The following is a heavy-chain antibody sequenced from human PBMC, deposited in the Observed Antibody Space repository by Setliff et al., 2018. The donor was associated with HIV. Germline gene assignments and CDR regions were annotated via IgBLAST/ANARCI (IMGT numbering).Heavy chain of an antibody. CDR1: GFTFSDYS. CDR2: ISSSSSTI. Sequence: GGSLRLSCAASGFTFSDYSMSWVRQAPGKGLEWVSYISSSSSTIYYADSVKGRFTISRDNAKNSLYLQMNRLRAEDTAVYYCARGIYTGYDHFDYWGQGTLVTVSS. J-gene: IGHJ4*02. CDR3: ARGIYTGYDHFDY. D-gene: IGHD5-12*01. V-gene: IGHV3-48*01.